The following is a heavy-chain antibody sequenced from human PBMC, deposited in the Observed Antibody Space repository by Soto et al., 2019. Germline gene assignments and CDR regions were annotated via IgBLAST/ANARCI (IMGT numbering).Heavy chain of an antibody. J-gene: IGHJ6*02. CDR2: INAGNGNT. V-gene: IGHV1-3*01. CDR3: ARDHGDFWSLMPLDV. Sequence: GASVKVSCKASGYTFTSYAMHWVRQAPGQRLEWMGWINAGNGNTKYSQKFQGRVTITRDTSASTAYMELSSLRSEDTAVYYCARDHGDFWSLMPLDVWGQGTTVTVS. D-gene: IGHD3-3*01. CDR1: GYTFTSYA.